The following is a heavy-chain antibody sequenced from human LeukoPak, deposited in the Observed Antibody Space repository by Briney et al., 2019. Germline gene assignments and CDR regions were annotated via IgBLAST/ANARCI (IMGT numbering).Heavy chain of an antibody. Sequence: SETLSLTCTVSGVSISSSNSYWGWIRQPPGKGLEWIGSIYYSGNTYYNASLKSQVSISIDTSKNQFSLKLTSVTAADTAVYYCARVSRGSDYWGQGTLVTVSS. CDR2: IYYSGNT. J-gene: IGHJ4*02. CDR1: GVSISSSNSY. D-gene: IGHD3-16*02. CDR3: ARVSRGSDY. V-gene: IGHV4-39*01.